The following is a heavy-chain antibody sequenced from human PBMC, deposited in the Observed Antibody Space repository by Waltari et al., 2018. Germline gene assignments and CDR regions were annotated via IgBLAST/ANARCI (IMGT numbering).Heavy chain of an antibody. V-gene: IGHV4-59*08. Sequence: QVQLQESGPGLVKPSETLSLTCTVSGGSISSSYWTWIRQPPGKGLEWIGYIYYSGSTNYNPSLKSRVTISVDTSKNQFSLKLSSVTAADTAVYYCARHRRYSSSPWPHLGIWGQGTMVTVSS. CDR3: ARHRRYSSSPWPHLGI. J-gene: IGHJ3*02. D-gene: IGHD6-6*01. CDR2: IYYSGST. CDR1: GGSISSSY.